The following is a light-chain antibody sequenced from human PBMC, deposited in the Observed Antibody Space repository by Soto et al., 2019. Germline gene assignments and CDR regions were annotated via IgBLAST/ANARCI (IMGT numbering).Light chain of an antibody. CDR3: QQRNIWPPVT. CDR2: DAS. V-gene: IGKV3-15*01. Sequence: EIVMTQSPATLSVSPGERATLSCRASQSVSRNLAWYQQKPGQAPRLLIYDASTRATGIPARFSGSGSGTEFTLTISSLQSEDFAVYYCQQRNIWPPVTFGQGTRLEIK. J-gene: IGKJ5*01. CDR1: QSVSRN.